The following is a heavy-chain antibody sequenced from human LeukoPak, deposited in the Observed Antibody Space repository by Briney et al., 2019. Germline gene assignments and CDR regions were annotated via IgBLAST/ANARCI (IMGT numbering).Heavy chain of an antibody. Sequence: GGSLKLSCAASGFTFSGSAMHWVRQAPGKGLEWVGRIRSKGNNYATAYAASVKGRFTISRDDSKNTAYLQMNSLKTEDTAVYYCTRHYYDPHDYWGQGTLVTVSS. CDR2: IRSKGNNYAT. CDR1: GFTFSGSA. J-gene: IGHJ4*02. CDR3: TRHYYDPHDY. D-gene: IGHD3-22*01. V-gene: IGHV3-73*01.